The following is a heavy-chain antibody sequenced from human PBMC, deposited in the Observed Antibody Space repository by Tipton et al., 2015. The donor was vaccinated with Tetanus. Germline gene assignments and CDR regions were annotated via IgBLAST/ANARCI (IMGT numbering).Heavy chain of an antibody. V-gene: IGHV4-30-4*01. J-gene: IGHJ4*02. CDR1: GGSISSDAHY. CDR2: ISHSGTT. D-gene: IGHD3-22*01. CDR3: ARDRRDFAYDSRGFYSPLYYFDN. Sequence: TLSLTCSVSGGSISSDAHYWSWIRQPPGKGLEWLGYISHSGTTNYNPSLMSRVTLSLDTARGQFSLKLTSVTAADAAVYFCARDRRDFAYDSRGFYSPLYYFDNWGQGTLVTVSS.